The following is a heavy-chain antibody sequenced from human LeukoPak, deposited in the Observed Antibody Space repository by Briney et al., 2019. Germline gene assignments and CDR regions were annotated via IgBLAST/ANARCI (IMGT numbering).Heavy chain of an antibody. CDR3: ARAQLRYFDWLLPGLDY. J-gene: IGHJ4*02. D-gene: IGHD3-9*01. CDR2: ISAYNGNT. Sequence: ASVKVSCKASGYTFTSYGISWVRQAPGQGLEWMGWISAYNGNTNYAQKLQGRVTMTTDTSTSTAYMELRSLRSDDTAVYYCARAQLRYFDWLLPGLDYWGQGTLVTVSS. V-gene: IGHV1-18*01. CDR1: GYTFTSYG.